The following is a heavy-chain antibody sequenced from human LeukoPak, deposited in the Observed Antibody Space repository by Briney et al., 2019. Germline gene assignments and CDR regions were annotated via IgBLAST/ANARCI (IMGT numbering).Heavy chain of an antibody. Sequence: SETLSLTCAVYGGSFSGYYWSWIRPPPGKGLEWIGEINHSGSTNYNPSLKSRVNISVDTFKNQFSLKLSSVTAADTAVYYCARGGVIAAAGRPYYYYGMDVWGKGTTVTVSS. CDR2: INHSGST. V-gene: IGHV4-34*01. J-gene: IGHJ6*04. CDR3: ARGGVIAAAGRPYYYYGMDV. CDR1: GGSFSGYY. D-gene: IGHD6-13*01.